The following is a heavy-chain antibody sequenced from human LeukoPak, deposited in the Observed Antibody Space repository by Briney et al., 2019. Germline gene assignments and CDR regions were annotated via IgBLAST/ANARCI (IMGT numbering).Heavy chain of an antibody. CDR3: ARVPYYDFWSGYYPQYYFDY. CDR1: GGSFSSYY. V-gene: IGHV4-4*07. D-gene: IGHD3-3*01. CDR2: IYTSGCT. J-gene: IGHJ4*02. Sequence: PSETLSLTCTVSGGSFSSYYWSWIRQPAGKGLEWIGRIYTSGCTNYNPTLKSRVTISVDKTQRQYSLKLSSVTAADTAVYYCARVPYYDFWSGYYPQYYFDYWGQGTLVTVCS.